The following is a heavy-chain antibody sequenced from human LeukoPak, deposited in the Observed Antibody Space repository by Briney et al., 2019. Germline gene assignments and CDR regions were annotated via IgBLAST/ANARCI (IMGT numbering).Heavy chain of an antibody. CDR2: INPNSGGT. J-gene: IGHJ4*02. D-gene: IGHD6-19*01. Sequence: ASVKVSCKASGYTFTGYYMHWVRQAPGQGLEWMGWINPNSGGTNYAQKFQGRVTMTRDTSISTAYMEPSRLRSDDTAVYYCARTVAGTSSYWGQGTLVTVSS. V-gene: IGHV1-2*02. CDR1: GYTFTGYY. CDR3: ARTVAGTSSY.